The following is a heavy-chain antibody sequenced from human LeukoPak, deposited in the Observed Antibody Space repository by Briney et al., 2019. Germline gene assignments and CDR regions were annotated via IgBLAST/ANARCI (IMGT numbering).Heavy chain of an antibody. CDR3: ARALHYCSGGSCPIYYMDV. Sequence: SETLSLNCTVSTGSISSYYWSWLRQPQGKGLEGSGNIYYSGSTNYNTSLKRRATISEDTSKTQYSLKLSPVTAPDTAVYYWARALHYCSGGSCPIYYMDVWGKGTTVTVAS. J-gene: IGHJ6*03. D-gene: IGHD2-15*01. CDR1: TGSISSYY. CDR2: IYYSGST. V-gene: IGHV4-59*01.